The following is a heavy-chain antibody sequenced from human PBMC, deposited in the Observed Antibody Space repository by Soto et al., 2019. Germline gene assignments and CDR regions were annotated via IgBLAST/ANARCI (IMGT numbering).Heavy chain of an antibody. CDR2: INHSGST. Sequence: PSETLSLTCAVYGGSFSGYYWSWIRQPPGKGLEWIGEINHSGSTNYNPSLKSRVTIPVDTSKNQFSLKLSSVTAADTAVYYCARGGRLRFYNWFDPWGQGTLVTVSS. D-gene: IGHD5-12*01. V-gene: IGHV4-34*01. CDR1: GGSFSGYY. J-gene: IGHJ5*02. CDR3: ARGGRLRFYNWFDP.